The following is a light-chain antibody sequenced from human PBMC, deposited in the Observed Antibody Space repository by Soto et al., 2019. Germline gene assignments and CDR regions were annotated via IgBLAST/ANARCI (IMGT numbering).Light chain of an antibody. J-gene: IGKJ5*01. CDR3: QQRSNWPPFT. Sequence: EIVLTQSPGTLSLSPGERATLSCRASQSVDSSYLAWYQQKPGQAPRLLIYGASSRAAGIPDRFGGSGSGTDFTLTISRLEPEDFAVYYCQQRSNWPPFTFGQGTRLEIK. CDR2: GAS. V-gene: IGKV3D-20*02. CDR1: QSVDSSY.